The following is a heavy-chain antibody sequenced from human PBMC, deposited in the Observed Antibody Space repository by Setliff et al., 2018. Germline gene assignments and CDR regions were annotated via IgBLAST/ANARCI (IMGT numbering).Heavy chain of an antibody. CDR1: GGSISSYY. V-gene: IGHV4-59*08. CDR3: ARQRLGLFDP. D-gene: IGHD3-10*01. J-gene: IGHJ5*02. CDR2: IYYSGST. Sequence: SETLSLTCTVSGGSISSYYWSWIRQPPGKGLEWIGYIYYSGSTNYNPSLKSRVTISVDTSKNQFPLKLSSETAADTAVYYCARQRLGLFDPWGQGTLVTVSS.